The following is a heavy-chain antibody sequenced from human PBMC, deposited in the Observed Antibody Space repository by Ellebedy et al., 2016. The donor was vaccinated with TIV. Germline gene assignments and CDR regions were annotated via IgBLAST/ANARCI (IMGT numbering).Heavy chain of an antibody. D-gene: IGHD1-26*01. CDR2: IYPCDSNI. CDR1: GYSFPNYW. Sequence: GESLKISXKGSGYSFPNYWIGCVRQMPGKGLEYMGIIYPCDSNIRYSPSFQGQVTISADKSISTAYLQWSSLKASDTAMYYCARHGNLGGSLDLDYWGQGTLVTVSS. V-gene: IGHV5-51*01. CDR3: ARHGNLGGSLDLDY. J-gene: IGHJ4*02.